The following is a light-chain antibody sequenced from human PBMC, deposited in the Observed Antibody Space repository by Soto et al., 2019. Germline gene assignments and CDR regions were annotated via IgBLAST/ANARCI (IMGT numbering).Light chain of an antibody. CDR1: QEISPF. J-gene: IGKJ1*01. V-gene: IGKV1-8*01. Sequence: AVRVTQSPSSISASTGDRVTITCRASQEISPFLAWYQQRPGKAPNLLVYASSTLKRGVPSRFNGSGSGTDFTLPISNLQSEDSATYFCQQYYQYPRTFGQGTKVEIK. CDR3: QQYYQYPRT. CDR2: ASS.